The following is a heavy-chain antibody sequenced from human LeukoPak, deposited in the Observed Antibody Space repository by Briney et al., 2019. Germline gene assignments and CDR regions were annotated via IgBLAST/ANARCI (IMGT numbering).Heavy chain of an antibody. J-gene: IGHJ4*02. Sequence: SETLSLTCSVSGGSFSNYYWSWIRQPPGKGLEWIGYISDSGSTNYNPSLKSQVTISLDTSKNQFSLNLSSVTAADTALYYCVRDAPTAYCSGGTCYFDYWGQGTLVTVSS. D-gene: IGHD2-15*01. V-gene: IGHV4-4*08. CDR3: VRDAPTAYCSGGTCYFDY. CDR1: GGSFSNYY. CDR2: ISDSGST.